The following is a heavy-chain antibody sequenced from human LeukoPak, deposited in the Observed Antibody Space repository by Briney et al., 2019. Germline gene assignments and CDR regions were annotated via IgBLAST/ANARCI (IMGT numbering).Heavy chain of an antibody. J-gene: IGHJ4*02. D-gene: IGHD2-15*01. CDR2: TFYRSKWYH. V-gene: IGHV6-1*01. Sequence: SQTLSLTCAISGDSVSSNSAAWNWIRQSPSRGLEWLGRTFYRSKWYHEYVESVKSRITINPGTSKNQFSLQLNSVTPEDTAIYYCVRDFYCSAGGCSFDSWGQGTLVTVSS. CDR1: GDSVSSNSAA. CDR3: VRDFYCSAGGCSFDS.